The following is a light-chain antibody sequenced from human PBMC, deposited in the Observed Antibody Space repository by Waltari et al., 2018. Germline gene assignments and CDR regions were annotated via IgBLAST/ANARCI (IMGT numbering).Light chain of an antibody. V-gene: IGKV3-20*01. CDR2: GAS. CDR1: QSVTNTY. J-gene: IGKJ3*01. Sequence: EIVLTQSPGTLSLSPGERATLSCRTSQSVTNTYLAWYQQKPVQAPRLLIYGASSRATGVPDRFSGSGSGTDFTLTISRLEPEDFAVYYCQQYGSSPLFTFAPGTKVDIK. CDR3: QQYGSSPLFT.